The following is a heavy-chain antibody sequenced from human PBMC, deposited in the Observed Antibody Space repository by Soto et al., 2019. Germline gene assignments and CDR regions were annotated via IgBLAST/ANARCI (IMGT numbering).Heavy chain of an antibody. V-gene: IGHV1-46*01. CDR3: AREHKAAGIDY. CDR2: INPSGGST. J-gene: IGHJ4*02. CDR1: GHTFTSYY. Sequence: GASVKVSCKASGHTFTSYYMHWVRQAPGQGLEWMGIINPSGGSTSYAQKFQGRVTMTRDTSTSTVYMELSSLRSEDTAVYYCAREHKAAGIDYWGQGTLVTVSS. D-gene: IGHD6-13*01.